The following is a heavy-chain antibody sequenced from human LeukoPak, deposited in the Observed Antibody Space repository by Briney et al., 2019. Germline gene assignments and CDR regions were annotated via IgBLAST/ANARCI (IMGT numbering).Heavy chain of an antibody. Sequence: SETLSLTCAVYGGSFSGYYWGWIRQPPGKGLEWIGEINHSGSTNYNPSLKSRVTISVDTSKNQFSLKLSSVTAADTAVYYCARGTFHCSGGSCYSRSYYYYGMDVWGQGTTVTVSS. CDR3: ARGTFHCSGGSCYSRSYYYYGMDV. CDR1: GGSFSGYY. J-gene: IGHJ6*02. CDR2: INHSGST. D-gene: IGHD2-15*01. V-gene: IGHV4-34*01.